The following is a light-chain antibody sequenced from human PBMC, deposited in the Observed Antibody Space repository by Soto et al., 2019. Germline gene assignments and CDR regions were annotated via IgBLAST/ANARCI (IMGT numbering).Light chain of an antibody. CDR1: SSNIGGTT. V-gene: IGLV1-44*01. J-gene: IGLJ3*02. Sequence: QSVLTRPPSASGTPGQRVTISCSGSSSNIGGTTVNWYQLVPGTPPKLLIYASNQRPSGVPDRFSGSKSGTSASMAISGLQSEDEADYYCAAWDDSLNGWVFGGGTKVTVL. CDR2: ASN. CDR3: AAWDDSLNGWV.